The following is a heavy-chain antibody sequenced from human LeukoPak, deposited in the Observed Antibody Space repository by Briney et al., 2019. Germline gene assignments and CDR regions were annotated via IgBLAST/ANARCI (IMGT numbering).Heavy chain of an antibody. J-gene: IGHJ5*02. CDR1: GFTFSTYS. CDR3: ARGAAAAHAGWFDP. V-gene: IGHV3-74*01. Sequence: PGGSLRLSCAASGFTFSTYSMHWVRQAPGKGLVWVSRINSDGSSTSYADSVKGRFTISRDNSKNTLFLQMNSLRAEDTAVYYCARGAAAAHAGWFDPWGQGTLVTVSS. D-gene: IGHD6-13*01. CDR2: INSDGSST.